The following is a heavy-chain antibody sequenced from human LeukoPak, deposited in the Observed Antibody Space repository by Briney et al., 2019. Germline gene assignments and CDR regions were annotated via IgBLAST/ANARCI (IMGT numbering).Heavy chain of an antibody. CDR1: GFTFSDHY. CDR2: TRNKANSYTT. CDR3: ARLGYCSSTSCYRNAFDI. Sequence: PGGSLRLSCAASGFTFSDHYMDWVRQAPGKGLEWVGRTRNKANSYTTEYAASVKGRFTISRDDSKNSLYLQMNSLKTEDTAVYYCARLGYCSSTSCYRNAFDIWGQETMVTVSS. V-gene: IGHV3-72*01. D-gene: IGHD2-2*01. J-gene: IGHJ3*02.